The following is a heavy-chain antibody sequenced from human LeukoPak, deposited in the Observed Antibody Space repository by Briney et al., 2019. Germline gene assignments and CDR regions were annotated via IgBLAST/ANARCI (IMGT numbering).Heavy chain of an antibody. CDR2: VSGSGGST. V-gene: IGHV3-23*01. CDR1: GFTFSTYA. J-gene: IGHJ4*02. Sequence: PGGSLRLSCAASGFTFSTYAMSWVRQAPGKGLEWVSAVSGSGGSTSNADSVKGRFTISRDNSKNTLYLQMNSLRAEDTAVYYCTAFPREDIRYIIFDYWGQGALVTVSS. CDR3: TAFPREDIRYIIFDY. D-gene: IGHD2/OR15-2a*01.